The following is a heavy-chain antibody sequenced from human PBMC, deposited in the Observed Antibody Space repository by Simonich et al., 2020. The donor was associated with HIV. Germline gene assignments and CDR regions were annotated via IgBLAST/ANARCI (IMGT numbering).Heavy chain of an antibody. CDR2: IKHSGST. V-gene: IGHV4-34*01. CDR3: ARRHPTTVTTPYFDY. D-gene: IGHD4-17*01. J-gene: IGHJ4*02. Sequence: QVQLQQWGAGLLKPSETLSLTCAVYGGSFRGYYWSWIRQPPGKGLEWIGEIKHSGSTNYNPSLKSRVTISVDTSKNQFSLKLSSVTAADTAVYYCARRHPTTVTTPYFDYWGQGTLVTVSS. CDR1: GGSFRGYY.